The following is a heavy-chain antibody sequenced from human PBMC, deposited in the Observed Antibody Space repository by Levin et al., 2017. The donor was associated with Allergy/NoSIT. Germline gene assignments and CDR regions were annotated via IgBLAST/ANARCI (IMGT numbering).Heavy chain of an antibody. CDR3: AGQRGYAYGFDY. CDR1: GASFSSHY. Sequence: KTGGSLRLSCTVSGASFSSHYWNWIRQSPGKGLEWIGILFHTGTISTKPSLKSRVTMSVDTSKNQFSLKVASVTAADTAVYFCAGQRGYAYGFDYWGQGALVTVSS. V-gene: IGHV4-59*11. CDR2: LFHTGTI. D-gene: IGHD5-18*01. J-gene: IGHJ4*02.